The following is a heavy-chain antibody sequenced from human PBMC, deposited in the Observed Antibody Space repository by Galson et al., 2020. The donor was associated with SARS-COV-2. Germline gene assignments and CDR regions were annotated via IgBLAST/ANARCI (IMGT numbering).Heavy chain of an antibody. CDR3: ARDRVGSSGWDYYFDY. Sequence: GGSLRLSCAASGFTFSSYGMHWVRQAPGKGLEWVAVIWYDGSNKYYADSVKGRFTISRDNSKNTLYLQMNSLRAEDTAVYYCARDRVGSSGWDYYFDYWGQGTLVTVSS. CDR2: IWYDGSNK. J-gene: IGHJ4*02. CDR1: GFTFSSYG. V-gene: IGHV3-33*01. D-gene: IGHD6-19*01.